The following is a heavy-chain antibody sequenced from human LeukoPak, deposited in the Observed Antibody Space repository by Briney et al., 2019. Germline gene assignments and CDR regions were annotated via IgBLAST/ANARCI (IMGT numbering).Heavy chain of an antibody. CDR3: AKGLVTGSLDY. J-gene: IGHJ4*02. Sequence: PGGSLRLSCAASGFTFSRYGMHWVRQAPGKGLEWVSSISDSSDAIYYSDSVRGRFTVSRANSENTLYLQMNSLRAEDTAVYYCAKGLVTGSLDYWGQGALVTVSS. V-gene: IGHV3-23*01. CDR1: GFTFSRYG. D-gene: IGHD3-10*01. CDR2: ISDSSDAI.